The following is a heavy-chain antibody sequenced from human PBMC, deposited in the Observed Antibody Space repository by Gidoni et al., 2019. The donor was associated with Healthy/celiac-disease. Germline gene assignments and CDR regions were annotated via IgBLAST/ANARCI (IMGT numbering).Heavy chain of an antibody. CDR1: GGTFSSYA. CDR3: ARDGINYYGSGSYLVY. D-gene: IGHD3-10*01. CDR2: IIPILGIA. J-gene: IGHJ4*02. Sequence: QVQLVQSGAEVKKPGSSVKVSCKASGGTFSSYAISWVRQAPGQGLEWMGRIIPILGIANYAQKFQGRVTITADKSTSTAYMELSSLRSEDTAVYYCARDGINYYGSGSYLVYWGQGTLVTVSS. V-gene: IGHV1-69*09.